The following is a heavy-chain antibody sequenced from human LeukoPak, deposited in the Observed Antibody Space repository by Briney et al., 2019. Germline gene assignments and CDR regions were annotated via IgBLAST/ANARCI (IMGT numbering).Heavy chain of an antibody. CDR1: GGTFSSYA. CDR2: IIPILGIA. V-gene: IGHV1-69*04. CDR3: AREMATTYYLDY. D-gene: IGHD5-24*01. Sequence: ASVKVSCKASGGTFSSYAISWVRQAPGQGLEWMGRIIPILGIANYAQKFQGRVTITADKSTSTAYMELSSLRSEDTAVYYCAREMATTYYLDYWGQGTLVTVSS. J-gene: IGHJ4*02.